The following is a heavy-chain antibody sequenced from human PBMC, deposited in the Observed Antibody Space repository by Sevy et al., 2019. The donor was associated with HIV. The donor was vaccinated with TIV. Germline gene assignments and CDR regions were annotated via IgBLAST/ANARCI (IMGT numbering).Heavy chain of an antibody. CDR2: IYSGGST. CDR1: GFTFSSYA. Sequence: GGSLRLSCAASGFTFSSYAMSWVRQAPGKGLEWVSVIYSGGSTYYADSVKGRFTISRDNSKNTLYLQMNSLRAEDTAVYYCARSVHDFWSGYYSFDYWGQGTLVTVSS. D-gene: IGHD3-3*01. CDR3: ARSVHDFWSGYYSFDY. V-gene: IGHV3-53*01. J-gene: IGHJ4*02.